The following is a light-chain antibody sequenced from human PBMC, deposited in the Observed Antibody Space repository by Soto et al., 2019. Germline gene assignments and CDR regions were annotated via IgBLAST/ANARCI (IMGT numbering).Light chain of an antibody. CDR3: SSYTSSSTRV. CDR1: SSEVCAYDY. CDR2: EVS. J-gene: IGLJ1*01. Sequence: LTQPASVSGSPGQSITISCTGTSSEVCAYDYVSWYQQHPDKAPKLMIYEVSNRPSGVSNRFSGSKSVNTATLTISGLQAEDEADYCCSSYTSSSTRVFGTGTKVTVL. V-gene: IGLV2-14*03.